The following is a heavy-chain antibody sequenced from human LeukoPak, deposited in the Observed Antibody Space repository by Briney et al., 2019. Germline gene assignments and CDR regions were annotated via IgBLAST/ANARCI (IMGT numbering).Heavy chain of an antibody. D-gene: IGHD2-2*01. Sequence: QPGGSLRLSCAAPGFTFSSYDMSWVRQAPGKGLEWVSAISGSGGSTYYADSVKGRFTISRDNSKNTLYLQMNSPRAEDTAVYYCAKLGDIVVVPAASFDYWGQGTLVTVSS. CDR1: GFTFSSYD. J-gene: IGHJ4*02. CDR2: ISGSGGST. CDR3: AKLGDIVVVPAASFDY. V-gene: IGHV3-23*01.